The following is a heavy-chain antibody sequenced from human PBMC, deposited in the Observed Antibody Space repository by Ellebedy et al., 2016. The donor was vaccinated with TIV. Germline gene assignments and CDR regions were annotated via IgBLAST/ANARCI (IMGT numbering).Heavy chain of an antibody. D-gene: IGHD6-6*01. CDR2: IWYDGGKT. CDR3: VRKDSIPSERGLFYGMDV. Sequence: PGGSLRLSCAASGFSFSAYGMHWVRQAPGKGLEWVAVIWYDGGKTYYADSVMGRFTVSRDNSETTLFLQMNSLRAEDTAVYYCVRKDSIPSERGLFYGMDVWGQGTTVTVS. CDR1: GFSFSAYG. J-gene: IGHJ6*02. V-gene: IGHV3-33*01.